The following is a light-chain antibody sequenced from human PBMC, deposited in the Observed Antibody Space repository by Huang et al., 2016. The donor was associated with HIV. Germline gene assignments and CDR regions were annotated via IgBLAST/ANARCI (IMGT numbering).Light chain of an antibody. CDR2: GAS. CDR3: QQSYNTPT. V-gene: IGKV1-39*01. J-gene: IGKJ1*01. CDR1: QRINSY. Sequence: DIQMTQSPSSLSASVGDRVTITCRASQRINSYLHWYQQKPGNAPKLLIYGASSLQSGVPSRFSGSGSGTDFTLTISSLQPEDFATYYCQQSYNTPTFGHGTKVEI.